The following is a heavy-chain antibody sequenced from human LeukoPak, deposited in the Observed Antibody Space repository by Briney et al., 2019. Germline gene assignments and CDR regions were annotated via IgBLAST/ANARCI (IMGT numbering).Heavy chain of an antibody. CDR3: ARSYGSGTHWDY. J-gene: IGHJ4*02. D-gene: IGHD3-10*01. V-gene: IGHV4-30-4*08. CDR2: IYYSGST. Sequence: SQTLSLTCTVSGGSISSGDYYWSWIRQPPGKGLEWIGYIYYSGSTYYNPSLKSRVTISVDTSKNQFSLKLSSVTAADTAVYYCARSYGSGTHWDYWGQGTLVTVSS. CDR1: GGSISSGDYY.